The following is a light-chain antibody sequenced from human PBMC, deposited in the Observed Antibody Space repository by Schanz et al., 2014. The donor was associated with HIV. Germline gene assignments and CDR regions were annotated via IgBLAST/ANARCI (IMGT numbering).Light chain of an antibody. CDR2: DVS. V-gene: IGLV2-14*03. CDR3: CSYSRSGTPHYV. CDR1: SSDVGGYNY. Sequence: QSALTQPASVSGTPGQSITISCTGSSSDVGGYNYVSWYQQHPDKAPKLMIYDVSDRPSGVSSRFSGSKSGNTASLTISGLQADDEADYYCCSYSRSGTPHYVFVTGTKLTVL. J-gene: IGLJ1*01.